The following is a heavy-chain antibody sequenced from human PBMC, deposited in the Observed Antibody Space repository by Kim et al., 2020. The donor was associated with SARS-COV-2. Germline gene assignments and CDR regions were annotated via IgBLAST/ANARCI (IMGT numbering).Heavy chain of an antibody. CDR1: GYTFTGYY. Sequence: ASVKVSCKASGYTFTGYYMHWVRQAPGQGLEWMGWINPNSGGTNYAQNFQGMVTMTRDTSISTAYMELSRLRSDDTAVYYCAREGMDIVATVYFDYWGQGTLVTVSS. CDR2: INPNSGGT. J-gene: IGHJ4*02. D-gene: IGHD5-12*01. V-gene: IGHV1-2*02. CDR3: AREGMDIVATVYFDY.